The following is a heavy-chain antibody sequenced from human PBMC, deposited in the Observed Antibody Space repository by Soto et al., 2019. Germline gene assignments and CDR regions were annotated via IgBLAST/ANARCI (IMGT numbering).Heavy chain of an antibody. J-gene: IGHJ6*01. CDR3: ASSRITMVPYGMDV. CDR1: GYTFTSYA. V-gene: IGHV1-3*01. CDR2: INAGNGNT. D-gene: IGHD3-10*01. Sequence: QVQLVQSGAEVKKPWASVKVSCKASGYTFTSYAMHWVRQAPGQSLEWMGWINAGNGNTKYSQKFQGRVTITRDTSATTAYMELSSLRSEDTAVYYCASSRITMVPYGMDVWGQGTTVTLSS.